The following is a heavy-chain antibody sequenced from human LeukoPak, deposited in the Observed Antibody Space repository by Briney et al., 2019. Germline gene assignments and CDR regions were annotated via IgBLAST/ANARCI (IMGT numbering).Heavy chain of an antibody. Sequence: GGSLRLSRAASGFTFSTYSMNWVRQAPGKGLEWVSSISSSSDYIYYADSVRGRFTVSRDNAKNSLHLQMNSLRAEDTAVYYCARDIAGRELLDYWGQGTLVTVSS. CDR2: ISSSSDYI. V-gene: IGHV3-21*01. D-gene: IGHD1-26*01. CDR1: GFTFSTYS. J-gene: IGHJ4*02. CDR3: ARDIAGRELLDY.